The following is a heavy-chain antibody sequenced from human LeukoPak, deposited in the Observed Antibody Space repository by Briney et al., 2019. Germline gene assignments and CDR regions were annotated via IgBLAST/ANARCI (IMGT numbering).Heavy chain of an antibody. CDR1: GFNFSLYV. D-gene: IGHD4-17*01. CDR3: AQDRGATVTTFAH. Sequence: GGSLRLSCAASGFNFSLYVMSWVRQAPGKGLEWVSGISASGGSRYYADSVKGRFTISRDNSRNTVFLQVNSLRGDDTAVYYCAQDRGATVTTFAHWGLGTLVTVSS. J-gene: IGHJ4*02. CDR2: ISASGGSR. V-gene: IGHV3-23*01.